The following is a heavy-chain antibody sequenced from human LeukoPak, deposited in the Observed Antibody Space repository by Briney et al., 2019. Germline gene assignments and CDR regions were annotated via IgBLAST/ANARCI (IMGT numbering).Heavy chain of an antibody. CDR2: IIPILGIA. CDR1: GGTFSSYT. Sequence: ASVKVSSKASGGTFSSYTISWVRQAPGQGLEWMGRIIPILGIANYAQKFQGRVTVTADKSTSTAYMELSSLRSEDTAVYYCARERASSGYHQAFDIWGQGTMVTVSS. CDR3: ARERASSGYHQAFDI. D-gene: IGHD3-22*01. J-gene: IGHJ3*02. V-gene: IGHV1-69*04.